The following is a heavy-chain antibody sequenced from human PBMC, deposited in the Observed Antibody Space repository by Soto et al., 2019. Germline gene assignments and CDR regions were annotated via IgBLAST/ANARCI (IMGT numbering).Heavy chain of an antibody. CDR3: AREGVAPYYCYGMDV. D-gene: IGHD5-12*01. Sequence: ASVKVSCKASGYTFTRSGISWVRQAPGQGLEWMGWISTYNGDTNYAQTFQGRVTMTTDTSTSTVHMEVRSLRSDDTAVYYCAREGVAPYYCYGMDVWGQGTPVTVSS. J-gene: IGHJ6*02. V-gene: IGHV1-18*01. CDR1: GYTFTRSG. CDR2: ISTYNGDT.